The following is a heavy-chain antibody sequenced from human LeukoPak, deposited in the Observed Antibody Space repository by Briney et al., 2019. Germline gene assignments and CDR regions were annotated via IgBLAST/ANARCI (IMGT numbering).Heavy chain of an antibody. CDR2: IYTSGST. J-gene: IGHJ5*02. Sequence: SETLSLTCNVSGGSINSGTYYWSWIRQPAGKGLEWIGRIYTSGSTNYNPSLKSRVTMSLDTSKNQFSLKLSSVTAADTAVYYCARVGAPPGYSSSWYIGNWFDPWGQGTLVTVSS. D-gene: IGHD6-13*01. V-gene: IGHV4-61*02. CDR1: GGSINSGTYY. CDR3: ARVGAPPGYSSSWYIGNWFDP.